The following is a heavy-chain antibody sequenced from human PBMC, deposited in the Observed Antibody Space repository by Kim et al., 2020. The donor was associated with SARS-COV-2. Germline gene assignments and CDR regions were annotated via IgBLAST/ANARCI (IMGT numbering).Heavy chain of an antibody. CDR2: INHSGST. CDR3: ARRRQLWLRENYYYYYGMDV. Sequence: SETLSLTCAVYGGSFSGYYWSWIRQPPGKGLEWIGEINHSGSTNYNPTIKSRVTISVDTSKNQFSLKLSSVTASDTAVYYCARRRQLWLRENYYYYYGMDVWGQWTSVTVSS. J-gene: IGHJ6*02. V-gene: IGHV4-34*01. CDR1: GGSFSGYY. D-gene: IGHD5-18*01.